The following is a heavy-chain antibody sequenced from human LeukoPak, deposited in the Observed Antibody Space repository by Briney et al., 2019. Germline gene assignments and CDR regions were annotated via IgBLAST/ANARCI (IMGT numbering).Heavy chain of an antibody. J-gene: IGHJ6*02. CDR3: AADGSGSYYIPELDV. D-gene: IGHD3-10*01. Sequence: GGSLRLSCAASGFTFSSYAMSWVRQAPGKGLEWVSAISGSGGSTYYADSVKGRFTISRDNSKNTLYLQMNSLRSEDTAVYYCAADGSGSYYIPELDVWGQGTTVTVSS. CDR1: GFTFSSYA. CDR2: ISGSGGST. V-gene: IGHV3-23*01.